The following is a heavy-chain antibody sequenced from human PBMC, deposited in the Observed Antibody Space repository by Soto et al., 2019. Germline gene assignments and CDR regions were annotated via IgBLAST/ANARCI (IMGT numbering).Heavy chain of an antibody. V-gene: IGHV4-31*03. D-gene: IGHD5-18*01. CDR1: DDSIGRSNYF. CDR2: IYYSGST. J-gene: IGHJ5*02. Sequence: SETLSLTCPVSDDSIGRSNYFWGWIRQPPGKGLEWIGYIYYSGSTHYNPSLKSRVTISVDTSKNQFSLKLSSVTAADTAVYYCARDFRGYSYGDNWFDPWGQGTLVTVSS. CDR3: ARDFRGYSYGDNWFDP.